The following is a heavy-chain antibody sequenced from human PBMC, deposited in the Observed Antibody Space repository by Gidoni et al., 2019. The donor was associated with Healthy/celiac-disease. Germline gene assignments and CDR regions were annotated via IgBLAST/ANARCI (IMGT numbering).Heavy chain of an antibody. Sequence: EVQLVESGGGLVKPGRSLRLSCTASGFTFGDYAMSWFRQAPGKGLEWVGFIRSKAYGGTTEYAASVKGRFTISRDDSKSIAYLQMNSLKTEDTAVYYCTRVYDQLLPPDVWGQGTTVTVSS. V-gene: IGHV3-49*05. J-gene: IGHJ6*02. CDR1: GFTFGDYA. CDR2: IRSKAYGGTT. D-gene: IGHD2-2*01. CDR3: TRVYDQLLPPDV.